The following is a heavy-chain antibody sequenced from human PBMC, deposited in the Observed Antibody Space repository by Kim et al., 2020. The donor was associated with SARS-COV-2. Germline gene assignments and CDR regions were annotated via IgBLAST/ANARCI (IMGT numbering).Heavy chain of an antibody. CDR1: GGTFSSYA. J-gene: IGHJ4*02. Sequence: SVKVSCKASGGTFSSYAISWVRQAPGQGLEWMGGIIPIFGTANYAQKFQGRVTITADESTSTAYMELSSLRSEDTAVYYCARGITPKGGPTITGTTYFDYWGQGTLVTVSS. V-gene: IGHV1-69*13. D-gene: IGHD1-20*01. CDR3: ARGITPKGGPTITGTTYFDY. CDR2: IIPIFGTA.